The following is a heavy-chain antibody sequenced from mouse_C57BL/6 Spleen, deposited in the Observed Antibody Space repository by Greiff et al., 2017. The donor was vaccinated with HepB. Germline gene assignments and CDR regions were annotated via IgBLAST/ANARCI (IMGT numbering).Heavy chain of an antibody. J-gene: IGHJ2*01. Sequence: QVQLQQPGAELVKPGASVKMSCKASGYTFTSYWITWVKQRPGQGLEWIGDIYTGSGSTNYNEKFKSRSTLTVDTSSITAYMQLSSLTSEDSAVFDCAKTTVVSYFDYWGQGTTLTVSS. CDR2: IYTGSGST. V-gene: IGHV1-55*01. CDR1: GYTFTSYW. CDR3: AKTTVVSYFDY. D-gene: IGHD1-1*01.